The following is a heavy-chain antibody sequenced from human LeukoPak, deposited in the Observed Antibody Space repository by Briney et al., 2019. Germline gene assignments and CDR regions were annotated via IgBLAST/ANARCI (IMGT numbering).Heavy chain of an antibody. CDR1: GGSVTSSSYY. Sequence: SETLSLTCSVSGGSVTSSSYYWSWIRQSPGKGLEWIGYIYHSGSTTYSPSLKSRVTISLYTSRNQFSLKLISVTAADTAIYYCARALIGSAPDYWGQGTLATVSS. J-gene: IGHJ4*02. CDR3: ARALIGSAPDY. V-gene: IGHV4-61*01. D-gene: IGHD2-21*01. CDR2: IYHSGST.